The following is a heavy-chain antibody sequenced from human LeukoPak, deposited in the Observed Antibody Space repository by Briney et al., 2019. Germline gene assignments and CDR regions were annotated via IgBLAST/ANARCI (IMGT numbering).Heavy chain of an antibody. CDR1: GYTLSSYT. D-gene: IGHD2-15*01. CDR2: IYAGNGNV. CDR3: AREVAI. Sequence: ASVKVSCKASGYTLSSYTLHWVRQAPGQRPEWMGCIYAGNGNVKYSQNFQGRVTITRDTSASTAYMELSNLRSEDTAVYYCAREVAIWGQGTLVTVSS. V-gene: IGHV1-3*01. J-gene: IGHJ4*02.